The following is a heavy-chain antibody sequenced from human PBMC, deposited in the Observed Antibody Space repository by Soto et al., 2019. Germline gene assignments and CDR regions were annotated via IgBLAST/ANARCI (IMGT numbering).Heavy chain of an antibody. CDR2: VYHSGYT. D-gene: IGHD2-15*01. J-gene: IGHJ4*02. CDR1: GGSISNTNYY. Sequence: QLQLRESGPGLVKPSETLSLTCTVSGGSISNTNYYWAWIRQPPGKGLEWIGSVYHSGYTYYNPSLQSRVTISVDTFENQFSLRLSSVTAADTAVYYCARPRDATGYFDYWGQGALVTVSS. CDR3: ARPRDATGYFDY. V-gene: IGHV4-39*01.